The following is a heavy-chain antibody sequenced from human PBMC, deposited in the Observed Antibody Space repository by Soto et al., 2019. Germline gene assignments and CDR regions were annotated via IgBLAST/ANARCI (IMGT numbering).Heavy chain of an antibody. CDR2: ISGSGGST. CDR1: GFTFSSYA. J-gene: IGHJ4*02. Sequence: EVQLLESGGGLVQPGGSLRLSCAASGFTFSSYAMSWVRQAPGKGLEWVSAISGSGGSTYYADSVKDRFTISRDNSKNTLYLQMNSLRAEDTAVYYCAKESGYCSGGSCYGGEYYFDYWGQGTLVTVSS. CDR3: AKESGYCSGGSCYGGEYYFDY. V-gene: IGHV3-23*01. D-gene: IGHD2-15*01.